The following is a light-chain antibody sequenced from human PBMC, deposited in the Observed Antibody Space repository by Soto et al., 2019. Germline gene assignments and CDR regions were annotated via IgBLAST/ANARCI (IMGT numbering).Light chain of an antibody. CDR3: VQGTHWPWT. V-gene: IGKV2-30*01. CDR1: QGHVYSDGNTF. Sequence: DVVMTQSPLSLSVTLGQPASISCRSSQGHVYSDGNTFLNWFHQRPGQSPRRLIYQVSNRDSGVPDRFSGSGSGTDYTLKISRVEAEDVGIYYCVQGTHWPWTFGQGTKVEIK. J-gene: IGKJ1*01. CDR2: QVS.